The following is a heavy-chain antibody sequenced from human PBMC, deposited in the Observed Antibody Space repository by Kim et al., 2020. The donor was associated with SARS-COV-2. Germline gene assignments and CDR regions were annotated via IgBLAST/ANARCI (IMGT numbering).Heavy chain of an antibody. CDR2: IYYSGST. V-gene: IGHV4-31*03. CDR1: GGSISSGGYY. J-gene: IGHJ4*02. CDR3: ASGRTEAPVDY. Sequence: SETLSLTCTVSGGSISSGGYYWSWNRQHPVKGLEWIGYIYYSGSTSYNPSLKSRVTISVDTSKNQFSLKLRSVTAAATAVYYCASGRTEAPVDYWGEGALFTVSS.